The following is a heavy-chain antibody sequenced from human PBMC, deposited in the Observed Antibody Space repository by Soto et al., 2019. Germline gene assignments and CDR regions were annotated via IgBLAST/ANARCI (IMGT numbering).Heavy chain of an antibody. CDR3: ARQSCSSTSCYSWVSWFDP. CDR2: IYYSGST. Sequence: SETLSLTCTVSGGSISSYYWSWVRQPPGKGLEWIGYIYYSGSTKYNPSLKSRVIISVDTSKNQLSLKLSSVTAADTAVYYCARQSCSSTSCYSWVSWFDPWGQGTLVTVSS. CDR1: GGSISSYY. D-gene: IGHD2-2*01. J-gene: IGHJ5*02. V-gene: IGHV4-59*08.